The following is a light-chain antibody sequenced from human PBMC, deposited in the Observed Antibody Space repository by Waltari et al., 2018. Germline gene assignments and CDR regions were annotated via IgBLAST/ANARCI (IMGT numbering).Light chain of an antibody. J-gene: IGKJ4*01. Sequence: DIQMTQSPSSLSASVGDRVTITCQASQDISNYLNWYQQKPGKAPKLLIYDASNLEKGVPSRFSGSGSGTDFTFTISSLQPEDIATYYCQQYDNLPRTFGGGTKVEIK. V-gene: IGKV1-33*01. CDR2: DAS. CDR3: QQYDNLPRT. CDR1: QDISNY.